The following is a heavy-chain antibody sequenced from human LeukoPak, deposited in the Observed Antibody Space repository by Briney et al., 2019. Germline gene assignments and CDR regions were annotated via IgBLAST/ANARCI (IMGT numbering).Heavy chain of an antibody. D-gene: IGHD3-22*01. J-gene: IGHJ3*02. Sequence: PSETLSLTCTVSGGSISSSSYYWRWIRQPPGKGLEWIGEINHSGSTNYNPSLKSRVTISVDTSKNQFSLKLSSVTAADTAVYYCAIDSSGSDAFDIWGQGTMVTLSS. CDR1: GGSISSSSYY. CDR2: INHSGST. CDR3: AIDSSGSDAFDI. V-gene: IGHV4-39*07.